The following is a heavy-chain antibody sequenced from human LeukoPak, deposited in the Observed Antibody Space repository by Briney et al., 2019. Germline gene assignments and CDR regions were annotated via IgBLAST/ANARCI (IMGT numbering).Heavy chain of an antibody. CDR2: INHSGCI. D-gene: IGHD6-19*01. CDR1: GVSFSGYY. V-gene: IGHV4-34*01. J-gene: IGHJ4*02. Sequence: SETLSLTCGVYGVSFSGYYWSWIRQPPGKGREWIGEINHSGCITYTPSLKSRVTISLDASKNQFSLKLSFMTAADTAIYYCARGRRSGLSGAVDYWGQGTLVTVSS. CDR3: ARGRRSGLSGAVDY.